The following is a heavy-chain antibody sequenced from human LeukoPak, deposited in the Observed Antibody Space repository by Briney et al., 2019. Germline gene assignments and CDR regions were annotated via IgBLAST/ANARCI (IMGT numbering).Heavy chain of an antibody. CDR1: GFTFSSYG. CDR2: ISYDGSNK. CDR3: AKGDSSSWNSVPGY. V-gene: IGHV3-30*18. J-gene: IGHJ4*02. Sequence: GGSLRLSCAASGFTFSSYGMHWVRQAPGKGLAWVAVISYDGSNKYYADSVKGRFTISRDNSKNTLYLQMNSLRAEDTAVYFCAKGDSSSWNSVPGYWGQGTLVTVSS. D-gene: IGHD6-13*01.